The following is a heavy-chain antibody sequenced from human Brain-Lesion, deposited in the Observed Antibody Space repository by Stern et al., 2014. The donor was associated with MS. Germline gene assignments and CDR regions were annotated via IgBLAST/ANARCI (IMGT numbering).Heavy chain of an antibody. CDR3: ATYYYDSTGYNDF. CDR2: INPKSGGT. V-gene: IGHV1-2*04. D-gene: IGHD3-22*01. CDR1: GYTFTGYY. J-gene: IGHJ4*02. Sequence: VQLEESGAEVKKPGASVKVSCKASGYTFTGYYMHWVRQAPGQGLEWMGWINPKSGGTNYAQKFQGWVTMTRDTSINTAYMELSRLRSDDTAVYYRATYYYDSTGYNDFWGQGTLVTVSS.